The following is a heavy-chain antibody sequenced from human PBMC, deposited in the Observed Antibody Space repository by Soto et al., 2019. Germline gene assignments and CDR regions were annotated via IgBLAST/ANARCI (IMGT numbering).Heavy chain of an antibody. CDR3: AGRARPDFYYMDV. V-gene: IGHV3-64*01. J-gene: IGHJ6*03. D-gene: IGHD6-6*01. CDR2: ISSNGVGT. CDR1: GFTLSGYA. Sequence: EVQLAESGGGLAQPGGSLRLSCAASGFTLSGYAMDWVRQAPGKGLEYVSGISSNGVGTYYANSVQGRFTISRDNYKNTVYLQMGSLRPEDMAVYYCAGRARPDFYYMDVWGKGTTVTVSS.